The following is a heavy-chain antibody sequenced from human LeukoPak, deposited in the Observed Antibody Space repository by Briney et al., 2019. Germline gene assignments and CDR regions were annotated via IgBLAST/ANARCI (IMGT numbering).Heavy chain of an antibody. CDR3: AKSIVRGVISNSPVDY. D-gene: IGHD3-10*01. CDR2: IRYDGSNT. J-gene: IGHJ4*02. V-gene: IGHV3-30*02. CDR1: GFSLNSLG. Sequence: GGSLRLSCAACGFSLNSLGMHWVRQAPGKGLEWVVFIRYDGSNTYYADSVKGRFTISRDNSKNTLYLQMNSLRAEDTAVYYCAKSIVRGVISNSPVDYWGQGTLVTASS.